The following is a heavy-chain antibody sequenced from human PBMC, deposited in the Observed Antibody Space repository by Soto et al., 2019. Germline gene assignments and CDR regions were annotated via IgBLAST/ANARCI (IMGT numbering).Heavy chain of an antibody. CDR1: GGSISSGGYY. J-gene: IGHJ4*02. D-gene: IGHD4-17*01. CDR2: IYYSGRT. Sequence: QVQLQESGPGLVKPSQTLSLTCTVSGGSISSGGYYWSWIRQLPGKGLEWIGYIYYSGRTYYNPSLKSRVTISVDTSKNQFSLKLRSVTAADTAVYYCARDLTPDGDAFDYWGQGTLVTVSS. V-gene: IGHV4-31*03. CDR3: ARDLTPDGDAFDY.